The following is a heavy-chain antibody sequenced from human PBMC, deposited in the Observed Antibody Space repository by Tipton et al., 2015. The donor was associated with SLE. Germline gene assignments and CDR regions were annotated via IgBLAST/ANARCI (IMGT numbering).Heavy chain of an antibody. V-gene: IGHV4-38-2*02. D-gene: IGHD3-3*02. CDR2: IYHSGTT. CDR3: ARDPAFPFRRFDP. Sequence: TLSLTCAVSGYSISSGYYWGWIRQPPGKGLEWIGSIYHSGTTYYNPSLKSRVTISVDKSKKEFSLKLTSVTAADTAVYYCARDPAFPFRRFDPWGQGTLVTVSS. CDR1: GYSISSGYY. J-gene: IGHJ5*02.